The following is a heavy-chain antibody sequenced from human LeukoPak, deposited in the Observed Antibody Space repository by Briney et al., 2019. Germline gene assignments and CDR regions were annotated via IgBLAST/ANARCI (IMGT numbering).Heavy chain of an antibody. D-gene: IGHD2-15*01. CDR3: ARISCSGGSCYLDY. J-gene: IGHJ4*02. V-gene: IGHV4-4*07. CDR2: IYSSGST. CDR1: GGSISRHY. Sequence: PSETLSLTCTVSGGSISRHYWSWIRQPAGKGLEWIGRIYSSGSTNYNPSLRSRVTMSVDTSKNQFSLKLSSVTAPDTAVYYCARISCSGGSCYLDYWGQGTLVTVSS.